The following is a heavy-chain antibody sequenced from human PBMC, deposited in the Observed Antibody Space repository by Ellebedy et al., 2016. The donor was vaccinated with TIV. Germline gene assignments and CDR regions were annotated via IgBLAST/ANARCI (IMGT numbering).Heavy chain of an antibody. Sequence: GESLKISCAASGFTFSSYAMSWVRQAPGKGLEWVSAISGSGGSTYYADSVKGRFTISRDNSKNTMYLQMQGLRAEDTAIYYCAKDGNLAVAGTFRLDYWGQGILVTVSS. V-gene: IGHV3-23*01. D-gene: IGHD6-19*01. J-gene: IGHJ4*02. CDR3: AKDGNLAVAGTFRLDY. CDR1: GFTFSSYA. CDR2: ISGSGGST.